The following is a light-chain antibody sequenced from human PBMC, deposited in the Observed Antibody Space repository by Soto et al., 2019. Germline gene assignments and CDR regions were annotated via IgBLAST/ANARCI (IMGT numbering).Light chain of an antibody. CDR1: QSVSSN. CDR3: QQYNNWPWT. V-gene: IGKV3-15*01. Sequence: ELVMTQSPATLYVSPGERATLSCRASQSVSSNLAWYQQKPGQAPRLRIYGASTRATGIPARFSGSGSGTEFTLTISSLQSEDFSVYYCQQYNNWPWTFGQGTKVEIK. J-gene: IGKJ1*01. CDR2: GAS.